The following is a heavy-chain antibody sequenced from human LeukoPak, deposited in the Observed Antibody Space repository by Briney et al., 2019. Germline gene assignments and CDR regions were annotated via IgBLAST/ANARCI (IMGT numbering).Heavy chain of an antibody. D-gene: IGHD3-9*01. Sequence: SETLSLTCAVYGGSFSGYYWSCIRQPPGKGLEWIGEINHSGSTNYNPSLKSRVTISVDTSKNQFSLKLSSVTAADTAVYYCARGVLRYFDWLSAYYYMDVWGKGTTVTVSS. CDR2: INHSGST. J-gene: IGHJ6*03. CDR1: GGSFSGYY. V-gene: IGHV4-34*01. CDR3: ARGVLRYFDWLSAYYYMDV.